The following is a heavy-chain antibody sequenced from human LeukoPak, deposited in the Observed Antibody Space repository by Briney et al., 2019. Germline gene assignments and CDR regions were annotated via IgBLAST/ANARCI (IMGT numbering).Heavy chain of an antibody. Sequence: SETLSLTCAVSGGSISSSNWWSWVRQPPGKGLEWIGEIYHSGSTNYNPSLKSRVTISVYTSKNQFSLKLRSVTAADTAVYYCAREAVGATAGFDNWGQGTLVTVSS. V-gene: IGHV4-4*02. D-gene: IGHD1-26*01. CDR1: GGSISSSNW. J-gene: IGHJ5*02. CDR3: AREAVGATAGFDN. CDR2: IYHSGST.